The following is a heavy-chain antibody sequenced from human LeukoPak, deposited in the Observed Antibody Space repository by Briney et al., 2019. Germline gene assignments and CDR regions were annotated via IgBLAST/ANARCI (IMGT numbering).Heavy chain of an antibody. CDR1: GFTFSNLA. CDR2: IIVSRGET. D-gene: IGHD5-12*01. Sequence: GGSLSLSCVASGFTFSNLAMRWVGQAAGKGVEWVSLIIVSRGETFYPDSGKGRFSISRDNCKNRLYLQMTSLRAEGTALYYCVKGAYDYIEMGYFDYWGQGTLVTVSS. V-gene: IGHV3-23*01. CDR3: VKGAYDYIEMGYFDY. J-gene: IGHJ4*02.